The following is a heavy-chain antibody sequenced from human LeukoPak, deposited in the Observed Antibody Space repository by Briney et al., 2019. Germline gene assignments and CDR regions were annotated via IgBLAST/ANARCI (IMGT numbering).Heavy chain of an antibody. CDR3: AKAKSIVGATAFDY. Sequence: GRSLRLSCAASGFTFGDYAMHWVRQAPGKGLEWVSGISWNSGSIGYADSVKGRFTISRDNAKNSLYLQMNSLRAEDTALYYCAKAKSIVGATAFDYWGQGTLVTVSS. CDR2: ISWNSGSI. CDR1: GFTFGDYA. D-gene: IGHD1-26*01. J-gene: IGHJ4*02. V-gene: IGHV3-9*01.